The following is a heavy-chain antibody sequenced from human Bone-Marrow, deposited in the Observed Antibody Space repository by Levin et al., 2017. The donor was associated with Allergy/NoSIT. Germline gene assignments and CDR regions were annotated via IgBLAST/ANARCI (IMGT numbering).Heavy chain of an antibody. D-gene: IGHD2-2*02. CDR2: ISSGGST. V-gene: IGHV4-39*01. CDR1: GGSISSNNYY. CDR3: ARHRPWALIPLYFDS. J-gene: IGHJ4*02. Sequence: KSSETLSLTCTVSGGSISSNNYYWGWIRQPPGKGLEWIGTISSGGSTYYTPSLKSRATLSEDTSRNQFSLKLSSVTAADTAVYYCARHRPWALIPLYFDSWGLGTLVTVSS.